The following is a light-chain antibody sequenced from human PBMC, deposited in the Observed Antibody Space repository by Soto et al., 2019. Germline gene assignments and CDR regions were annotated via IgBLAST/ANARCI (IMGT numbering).Light chain of an antibody. J-gene: IGLJ1*01. CDR3: SSYAHGSIYV. CDR2: GVG. V-gene: IGLV2-8*01. CDR1: SSDVGAYDY. Sequence: QSVLTQPPSASGSPGQSVTISCTGTSSDVGAYDYVSWYQQHPGKAPKLLIFGVGNRPSGVSARFSGSKSGDTASLTISGLQAEDEADYYCSSYAHGSIYVFGTGTKLTVL.